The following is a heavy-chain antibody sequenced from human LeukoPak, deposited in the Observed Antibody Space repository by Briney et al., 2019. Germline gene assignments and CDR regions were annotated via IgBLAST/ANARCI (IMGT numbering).Heavy chain of an antibody. CDR2: ISGSGGST. D-gene: IGHD3-22*01. J-gene: IGHJ4*02. Sequence: PGGSLRLSCVPSGFIFSNYAMSWVRQAPGKGLKWVSSISGSGGSTHYADSVKGRFTISRDKTKNTLYLQMNSLRAEDTAVYYCAKSSYYDASGYYREYYFDYWGQGTLVTVSS. V-gene: IGHV3-23*01. CDR1: GFIFSNYA. CDR3: AKSSYYDASGYYREYYFDY.